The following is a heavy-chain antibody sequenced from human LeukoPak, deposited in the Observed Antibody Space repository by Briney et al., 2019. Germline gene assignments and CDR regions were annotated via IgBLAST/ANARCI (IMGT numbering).Heavy chain of an antibody. CDR2: ISYDGSNK. J-gene: IGHJ4*02. V-gene: IGHV3-30*03. CDR3: ARGLGSSSWFPY. D-gene: IGHD6-13*01. Sequence: SGGSLRLSCAASGFTFSSYGMPWVRQAPGKGLEWVAVISYDGSNKYYADSVKGRFTISRDNSKNTLYLQMNSLRAEDTAVYYCARGLGSSSWFPYWGQGTLVTVSS. CDR1: GFTFSSYG.